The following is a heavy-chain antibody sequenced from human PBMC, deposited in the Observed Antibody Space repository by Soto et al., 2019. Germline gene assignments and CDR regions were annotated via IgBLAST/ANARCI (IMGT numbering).Heavy chain of an antibody. D-gene: IGHD2-2*01. J-gene: IGHJ6*02. CDR3: ARTDCSSTSCYNYYYYGMDV. CDR1: GYSFTKYG. V-gene: IGHV1-3*01. CDR2: INPGNGDT. Sequence: ASVKVSCKTSGYSFTKYGLHWVRQAPGQRLEWMGWINPGNGDTKYSEKFQGRVTITRDTSATTAYMELSSLRSEDSAVFYCARTDCSSTSCYNYYYYGMDVWGQGTTVTV.